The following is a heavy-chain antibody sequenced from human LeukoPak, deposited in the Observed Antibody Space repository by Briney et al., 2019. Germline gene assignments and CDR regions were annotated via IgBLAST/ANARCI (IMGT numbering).Heavy chain of an antibody. J-gene: IGHJ4*02. CDR1: GFTFSSYG. V-gene: IGHV3-30*02. D-gene: IGHD6-19*01. Sequence: PGGSLRLSCAASGFTFSSYGMHWVRQAPGKGLEWVAFIRYDGSNKYYADSVKGRFTISRDNSKNTLYLQMNSLRAEDTAVYYCAKDRGAFFIAVVYWGQGTLVTVSS. CDR2: IRYDGSNK. CDR3: AKDRGAFFIAVVY.